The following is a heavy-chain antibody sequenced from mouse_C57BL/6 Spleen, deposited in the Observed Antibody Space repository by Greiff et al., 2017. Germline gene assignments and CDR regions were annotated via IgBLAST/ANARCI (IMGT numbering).Heavy chain of an antibody. Sequence: ESGPGLVKPSQSLSLTCSVTGYSITSGYYWNWIRQFPGNKLEWMGYISYDGSNNYNPSLKNRISITRDTSKNQFFLKVNSVTTEDTATYYCARDRGYYYGSSYYYAMDDWGQGTSVTVSS. D-gene: IGHD1-1*01. CDR3: ARDRGYYYGSSYYYAMDD. CDR1: GYSITSGYY. V-gene: IGHV3-6*01. J-gene: IGHJ4*01. CDR2: ISYDGSN.